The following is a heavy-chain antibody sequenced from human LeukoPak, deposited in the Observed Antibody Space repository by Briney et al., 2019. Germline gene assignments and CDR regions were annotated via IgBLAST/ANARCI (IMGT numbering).Heavy chain of an antibody. J-gene: IGHJ4*02. CDR3: ARVGAVGGLDY. CDR2: IYYSGST. CDR1: GGSISSGGYS. Sequence: PSETLSLTCTVSGGSISSGGYSWSWIRQHPGKGLEWIGYIYYSGSTYYNPSLKSRVTISVDTSKNQFSLKLSSVTAADTAAHYCARVGAVGGLDYWGQGTLVTVSS. V-gene: IGHV4-31*03.